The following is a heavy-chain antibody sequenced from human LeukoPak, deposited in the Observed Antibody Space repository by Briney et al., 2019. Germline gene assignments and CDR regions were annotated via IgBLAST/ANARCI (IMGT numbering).Heavy chain of an antibody. CDR3: ARNIVATAHYYYYGMDV. V-gene: IGHV4-59*01. J-gene: IGHJ6*02. CDR2: IYYSGST. Sequence: SETLSLTCTVSGGPISSYYWSWIRQPPGKGLEWIGYIYYSGSTNYNPSLKSRVTISVDTSKNQFSLKLSSVTAADTAVYYCARNIVATAHYYYYGMDVWGQGTTVTVSS. D-gene: IGHD5-12*01. CDR1: GGPISSYY.